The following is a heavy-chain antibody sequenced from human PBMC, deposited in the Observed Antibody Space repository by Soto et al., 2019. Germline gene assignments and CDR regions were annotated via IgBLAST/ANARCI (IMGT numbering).Heavy chain of an antibody. CDR1: GHSINRCDFY. D-gene: IGHD3-10*01. V-gene: IGHV4-30-4*01. CDR3: ARVRGSGSYHLDY. J-gene: IGHJ4*02. Sequence: PSHTLNLTCTVPGHSINRCDFYWRWIRQPPGKGLEWIGYIYYSGSTYYNPSLKSRVTTSVDTSKNQFSLKLSSVTAADTAVYYCARVRGSGSYHLDYWGQGTLVTVSS. CDR2: IYYSGST.